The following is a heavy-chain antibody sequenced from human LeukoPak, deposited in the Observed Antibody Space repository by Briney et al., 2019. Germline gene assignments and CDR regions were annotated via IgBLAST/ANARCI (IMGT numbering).Heavy chain of an antibody. CDR1: GYTFTIYG. Sequence: ASVNVSCKASGYTFTIYGISWVRQAPGRGLEWMGWNTPYNGNTNYAQNLQGRVTMTTDTSTSTAYMELRSLRFDDTAVYYCAREERVHQWFDPWGQGTLVTVSS. CDR3: AREERVHQWFDP. CDR2: NTPYNGNT. V-gene: IGHV1-18*01. D-gene: IGHD1-1*01. J-gene: IGHJ5*02.